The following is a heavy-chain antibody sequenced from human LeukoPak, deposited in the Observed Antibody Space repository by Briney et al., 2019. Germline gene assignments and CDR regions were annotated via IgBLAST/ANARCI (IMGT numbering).Heavy chain of an antibody. CDR2: INPNSGGT. J-gene: IGHJ5*02. V-gene: IGHV1-2*02. CDR1: GYTFTGYC. CDR3: ARERAGMRYNWFDP. D-gene: IGHD3-10*01. Sequence: ASVKVSCKASGYTFTGYCMHLVRQAPGQGLEWMAWINPNSGGTNYAQKFQGRVTMTRDTSISTVYMELSRLRSDDTAVYYCARERAGMRYNWFDPWGQGTLVTVSS.